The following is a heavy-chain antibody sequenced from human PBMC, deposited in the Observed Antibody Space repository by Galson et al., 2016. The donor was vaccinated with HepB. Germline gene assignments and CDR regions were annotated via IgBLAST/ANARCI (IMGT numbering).Heavy chain of an antibody. V-gene: IGHV3-11*01. CDR3: ARDRKVLLWFGEPEDY. D-gene: IGHD3-10*01. J-gene: IGHJ4*02. Sequence: SLRLSCAASGCTFSDYYMNWIRQAPGKGLEWVSSISSSGSTIYYADSVKGRFTISRDNAKNSLYLQMNSLRAEDTAVYYCARDRKVLLWFGEPEDYWGQGTLVSVSS. CDR1: GCTFSDYY. CDR2: ISSSGSTI.